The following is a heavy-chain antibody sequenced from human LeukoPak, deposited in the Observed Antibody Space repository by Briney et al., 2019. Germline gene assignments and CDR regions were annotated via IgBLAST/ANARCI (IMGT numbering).Heavy chain of an antibody. Sequence: PGGSLRLSCAASGFTFSSYEMNWVRQAPGKGLEWVSYISSSGSTIYYADSVKGRFTISRDNAKNSLYLQMSSLRAEDTAVYYCARLAYCGGDCYGDAFDIWGQGTMVTVSS. V-gene: IGHV3-48*03. CDR2: ISSSGSTI. CDR3: ARLAYCGGDCYGDAFDI. CDR1: GFTFSSYE. J-gene: IGHJ3*02. D-gene: IGHD2-21*02.